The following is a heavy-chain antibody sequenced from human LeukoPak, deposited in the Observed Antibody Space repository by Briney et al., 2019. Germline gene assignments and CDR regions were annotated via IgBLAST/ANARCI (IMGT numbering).Heavy chain of an antibody. Sequence: GGSLRLSCAASGFTFSDYYMSWIRQAPGKGLEWVPYISSDSSYTNYADSVRGRFTISRDNAKNSLYLQMNSLRAEDTAVYYCVRGGPYGDYDAYWGQGTLVTVSS. D-gene: IGHD4-17*01. CDR2: ISSDSSYT. CDR3: VRGGPYGDYDAY. CDR1: GFTFSDYY. J-gene: IGHJ4*02. V-gene: IGHV3-11*06.